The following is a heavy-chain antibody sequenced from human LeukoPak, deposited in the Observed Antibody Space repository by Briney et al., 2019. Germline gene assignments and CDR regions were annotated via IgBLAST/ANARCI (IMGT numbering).Heavy chain of an antibody. CDR1: EFTFADYG. Sequence: GGSLRLSCAASEFTFADYGMSWVRQTPGKGLEWVCGINRNGDITGCADFVKGRFTISRDNSKSTLSLQMNTLRAEDTAVYYCAKVISTGPYYFDCWGQGTLVTVSS. CDR3: AKVISTGPYYFDC. V-gene: IGHV3-20*04. J-gene: IGHJ4*02. D-gene: IGHD3-22*01. CDR2: INRNGDIT.